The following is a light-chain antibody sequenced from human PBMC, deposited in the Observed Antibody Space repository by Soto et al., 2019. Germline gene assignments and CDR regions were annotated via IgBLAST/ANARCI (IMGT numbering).Light chain of an antibody. Sequence: QSVLTQPPSVSGAPGQRVTISCTGSSSNIGAGYDVHWYQQLPGTAPKLLIYGNSNRPSGVPDRFSGSKSGTSDSLAITGLQAEDEADYYCQSYDRSLSVVFGGGTKLTVL. J-gene: IGLJ2*01. CDR2: GNS. CDR1: SSNIGAGYD. V-gene: IGLV1-40*01. CDR3: QSYDRSLSVV.